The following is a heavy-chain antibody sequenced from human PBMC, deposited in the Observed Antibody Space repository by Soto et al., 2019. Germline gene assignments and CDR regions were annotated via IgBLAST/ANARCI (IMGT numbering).Heavy chain of an antibody. CDR3: ARRYGYSFDY. CDR2: IYYSGST. D-gene: IGHD5-18*01. J-gene: IGHJ4*02. Sequence: XXTLSLPCAVSGGSISRGGYTWSWIRQPPGKGLEWIGYIYYSGSTNYNPSLKSRVTISVDTSKNQFSLKLSSVTAADTAVYYCARRYGYSFDYWGQGTLVTVSS. V-gene: IGHV4-61*08. CDR1: GGSISRGGYT.